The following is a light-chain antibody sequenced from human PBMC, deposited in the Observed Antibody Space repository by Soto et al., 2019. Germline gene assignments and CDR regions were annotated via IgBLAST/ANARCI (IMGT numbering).Light chain of an antibody. CDR3: QQALS. CDR2: GAC. Sequence: TVLTQSPATLSLSPGERATLSCRASQSVSRYYLSWYQQKPGQAPRLLIYGACTRATGIPARFSGSGSGTDFTLTITSLQLEDFAVYYCQQALSFGGGTRVEI. V-gene: IGKV3D-7*01. CDR1: QSVSRYY. J-gene: IGKJ4*01.